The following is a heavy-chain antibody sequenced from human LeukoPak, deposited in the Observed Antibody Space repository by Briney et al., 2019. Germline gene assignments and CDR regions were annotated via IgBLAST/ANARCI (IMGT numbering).Heavy chain of an antibody. J-gene: IGHJ4*02. CDR3: AVSLGTHFDY. V-gene: IGHV4-39*07. CDR2: IYYSGST. D-gene: IGHD7-27*01. CDR1: GGSISSSSYY. Sequence: PSETLSLTCTVSGGSISSSSYYWGWIRQPPGKGLEWIGSIYYSGSTYYNPSLKSRVTISVDTSKNQFSLKLSSVTAAGTAVYYCAVSLGTHFDYWGQGTLVTVSS.